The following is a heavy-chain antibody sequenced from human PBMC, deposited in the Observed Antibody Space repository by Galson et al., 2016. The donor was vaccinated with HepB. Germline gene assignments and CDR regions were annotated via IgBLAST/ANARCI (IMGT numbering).Heavy chain of an antibody. D-gene: IGHD1-14*01. CDR1: GFTVSSDY. CDR2: SYSGDYL. CDR3: ASDAGIPNGIHF. Sequence: SLRLSCAASGFTVSSDYMSWLRQAPGKGLEWVSVSYSGDYLYYADSVKGGFTISRDNAKNNVFLQMDSLRADDTAVYYCASDAGIPNGIHFWGQGTTVTVSS. V-gene: IGHV3-66*01. J-gene: IGHJ6*02.